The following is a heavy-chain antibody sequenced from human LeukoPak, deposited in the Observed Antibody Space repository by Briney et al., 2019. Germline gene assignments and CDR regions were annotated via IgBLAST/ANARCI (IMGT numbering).Heavy chain of an antibody. J-gene: IGHJ4*02. CDR1: GFTVSSNY. CDR2: IYSGGST. D-gene: IGHD2-21*01. Sequence: PGGSLRLSCAASGFTVSSNYMSWVRQAPGKGLEWVSVIYSGGSTYYADSVKGRFTISRDNSKNTLYLQMNSLRAEDTAVYYCAKLVGVKDGEADYWGQGTLVTVSS. V-gene: IGHV3-53*01. CDR3: AKLVGVKDGEADY.